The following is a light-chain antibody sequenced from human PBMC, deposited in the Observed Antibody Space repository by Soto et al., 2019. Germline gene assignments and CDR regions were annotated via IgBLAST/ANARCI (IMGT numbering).Light chain of an antibody. J-gene: IGKJ5*01. CDR3: QQFDNAPFT. Sequence: DIQMTQSPSSLSASVGDRVTIICQASQDITNYLNWYQQKPGKAPKLLIYDASNLQTGVPSRFSGSGSGTHFSFTISALQPEDIATYYCQQFDNAPFTFGQGTRLEIK. CDR2: DAS. CDR1: QDITNY. V-gene: IGKV1-33*01.